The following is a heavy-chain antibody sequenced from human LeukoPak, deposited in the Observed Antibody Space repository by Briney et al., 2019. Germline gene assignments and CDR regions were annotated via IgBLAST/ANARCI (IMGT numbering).Heavy chain of an antibody. J-gene: IGHJ5*02. CDR2: IKHSGST. D-gene: IGHD5-18*01. Sequence: SETLSLTCAVYGGSFSGYYWSWIRQPPGKGLDWIGEIKHSGSTNYNPSLKSRVTISVDTSKNQFSLKLSSVTAADTAVYYCARARRGYNYRGNWFDPWGQGTLVTVSS. CDR1: GGSFSGYY. V-gene: IGHV4-34*01. CDR3: ARARRGYNYRGNWFDP.